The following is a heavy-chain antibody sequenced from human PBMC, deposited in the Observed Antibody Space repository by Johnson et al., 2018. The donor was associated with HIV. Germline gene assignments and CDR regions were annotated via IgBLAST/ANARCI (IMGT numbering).Heavy chain of an antibody. CDR3: TTPGYDTEDAFDI. CDR2: IKSKTDGGTT. J-gene: IGHJ3*02. Sequence: VQLVESGGGLVQPGGSLRLSCVVSGFNVSSNYMSWVRQAPGKGLEWVGRIKSKTDGGTTDYAAPVKGRFTISRDDSKNTLYLQMNSLKTEDTAVYYCTTPGYDTEDAFDIWGQGTMVTVSS. D-gene: IGHD3-9*01. V-gene: IGHV3-15*01. CDR1: GFNVSSNY.